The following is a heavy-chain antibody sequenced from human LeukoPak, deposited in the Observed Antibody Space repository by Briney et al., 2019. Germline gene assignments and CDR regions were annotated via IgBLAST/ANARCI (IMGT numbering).Heavy chain of an antibody. CDR1: GFTFTSYD. J-gene: IGHJ6*02. CDR2: MNPNSGNT. Sequence: WASVKVSCKASGFTFTSYDINWVRQATGQVLEWMGWMNPNSGNTGYAQKFQGRVTMTRNTSISTAYMELSSLRSEDTAVYYCARSSLRYYDSSGYYYYGMDVWGQGTTITVSS. V-gene: IGHV1-8*01. CDR3: ARSSLRYYDSSGYYYYGMDV. D-gene: IGHD3-22*01.